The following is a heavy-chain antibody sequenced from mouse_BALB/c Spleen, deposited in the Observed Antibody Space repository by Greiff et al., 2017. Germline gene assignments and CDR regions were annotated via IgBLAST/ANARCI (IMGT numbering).Heavy chain of an antibody. V-gene: IGHV2-2*02. CDR3: ARNWGSTMIRGFAY. CDR2: IWSGGST. CDR1: GFSLTSYG. J-gene: IGHJ3*01. Sequence: VMLVESGPGLVQPSQSLSITCTVSGFSLTSYGVHWVRQSPGKGLEWLGVIWSGGSTDYNAAFISRLSISKDNSKSQVFFKMNSLQANDTAIYYCARNWGSTMIRGFAYWGQGTLVTVSA. D-gene: IGHD2-4*01.